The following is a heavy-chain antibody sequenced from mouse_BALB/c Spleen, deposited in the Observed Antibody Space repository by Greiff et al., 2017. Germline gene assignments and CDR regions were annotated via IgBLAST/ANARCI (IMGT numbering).Heavy chain of an antibody. CDR1: GYTFTSYW. J-gene: IGHJ2*01. V-gene: IGHV1-7*01. CDR3: ARGRYYMDY. Sequence: VQLQQSGAELVKPGASVKMSCKASGYTFTSYWMHWVKQRPGQGLEWIGYINPSTGYTEYNQKFKDKATLTADKSSSTAYMQLSSLTSEDSAVYYCARGRYYMDYWGQGTTLTVSS. CDR2: INPSTGYT.